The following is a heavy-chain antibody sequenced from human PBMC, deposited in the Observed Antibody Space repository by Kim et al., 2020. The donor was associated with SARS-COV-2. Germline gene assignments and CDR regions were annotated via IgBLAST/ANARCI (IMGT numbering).Heavy chain of an antibody. Sequence: GGSLRLSCAASGFIFNTYWMQWVRQAPGKGLVWVSRINSDGSSISYADSVKGRFTISRDNAKNTLYLQMSSLRAEDTTVYYCARVITYAAEPLGGDYWG. CDR2: INSDGSSI. CDR3: ARVITYAAEPLGGDY. CDR1: GFIFNTYW. V-gene: IGHV3-74*01. J-gene: IGHJ4*01. D-gene: IGHD3-16*01.